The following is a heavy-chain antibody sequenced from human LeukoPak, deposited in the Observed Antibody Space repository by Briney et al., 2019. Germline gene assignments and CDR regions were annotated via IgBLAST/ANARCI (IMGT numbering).Heavy chain of an antibody. D-gene: IGHD6-13*01. J-gene: IGHJ4*02. CDR1: GFTFSSYG. CDR2: IRYDGSNK. CDR3: AREGALIQQQLLIDY. Sequence: PGGSLRLSCAASGFTFSSYGMHWVRQAPGKGLEWVAFIRYDGSNKYYADSVKGRFTISRDNSKNSLYLQMNSLRAEDTAVYYCAREGALIQQQLLIDYWGQGTLVTVSS. V-gene: IGHV3-30*02.